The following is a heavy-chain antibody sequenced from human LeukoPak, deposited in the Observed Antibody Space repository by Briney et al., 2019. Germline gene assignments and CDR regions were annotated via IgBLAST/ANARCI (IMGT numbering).Heavy chain of an antibody. D-gene: IGHD3-22*01. CDR3: AKDLGPMIVVVIPSFDY. Sequence: GGSLRLSCAASGFTFSSYSLNWVRLAPGKGLEWVSSISSSGSYIYYADSVKGRFTISRDNAKNSLYLQMNSLRAEDTAVYYCAKDLGPMIVVVIPSFDYWGQGTLVTVSS. J-gene: IGHJ4*02. CDR2: ISSSGSYI. V-gene: IGHV3-21*01. CDR1: GFTFSSYS.